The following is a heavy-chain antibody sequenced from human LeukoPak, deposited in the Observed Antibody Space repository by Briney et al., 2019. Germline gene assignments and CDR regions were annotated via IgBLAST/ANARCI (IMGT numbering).Heavy chain of an antibody. Sequence: GASVKVSCKASGYTFTSYYMHWVRQAPGQGLEWMGLINPTGGSTGYAQKFQGRVTMTRDMSTSTDYMELSSLRSEDTAVYYCARDIEVTTVTTGAFDIWGQGTMVTVSS. D-gene: IGHD4-17*01. CDR2: INPTGGST. V-gene: IGHV1-46*01. J-gene: IGHJ3*02. CDR1: GYTFTSYY. CDR3: ARDIEVTTVTTGAFDI.